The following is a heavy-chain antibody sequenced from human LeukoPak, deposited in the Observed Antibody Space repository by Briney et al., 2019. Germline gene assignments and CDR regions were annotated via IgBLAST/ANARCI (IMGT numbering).Heavy chain of an antibody. CDR2: FSSSSSYI. CDR3: ARSQSPRITMVRGVTWDY. J-gene: IGHJ4*02. V-gene: IGHV3-21*01. D-gene: IGHD3-10*01. Sequence: PGGSLRLSCAASGFTFSSYSMNWVRQAPGKGLEWVSSFSSSSSYIYYADSVKGRFTISRDNAKNSLYLQMNSLRAEDTAVYYCARSQSPRITMVRGVTWDYWGQGTLVTVSS. CDR1: GFTFSSYS.